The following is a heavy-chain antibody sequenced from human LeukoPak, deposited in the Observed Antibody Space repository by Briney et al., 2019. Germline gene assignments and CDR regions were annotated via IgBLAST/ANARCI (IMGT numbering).Heavy chain of an antibody. CDR1: GFTFTDYW. CDR3: ARLRVTTGGDYYYYYMDV. Sequence: PGGSLRDSCAASGFTFTDYWMAWVRQAPGKGLEWVSSMSSSSSTTSYADSVKGRFAISRDNAENSVFLQMNSLRAEDTGVYYCARLRVTTGGDYYYYYMDVWGKGTPVTVSS. D-gene: IGHD4-17*01. J-gene: IGHJ6*03. CDR2: MSSSSSTT. V-gene: IGHV3-48*04.